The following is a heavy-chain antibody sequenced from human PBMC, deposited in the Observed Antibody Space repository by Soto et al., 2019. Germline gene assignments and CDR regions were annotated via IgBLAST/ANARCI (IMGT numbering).Heavy chain of an antibody. CDR1: GFTFSSYA. D-gene: IGHD4-17*01. CDR2: ISGSGGST. V-gene: IGHV3-23*01. CDR3: ASINTVTFPSFDY. J-gene: IGHJ4*02. Sequence: EVQLLESGGGLVQPGGSLRLSCAASGFTFSSYAMSWVRQAPGKGLEWVSAISGSGGSTYYADSVKGRFTISRDNSKNTLYLQMNSLRAEDTDVYYCASINTVTFPSFDYWGQGTLVTVSS.